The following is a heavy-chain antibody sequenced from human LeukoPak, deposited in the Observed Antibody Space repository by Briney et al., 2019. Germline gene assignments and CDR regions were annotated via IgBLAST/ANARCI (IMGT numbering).Heavy chain of an antibody. CDR2: IYPGDSDT. D-gene: IGHD6-19*01. CDR3: ARQIGSSGYFDF. CDR1: GYSFTSYW. Sequence: GESLKISCKGSGYSFTSYWIAWLRQMPGKGLEWMGIIYPGDSDTRYSPSFKGQVTISADKSINTAYLQWSGLKASDTAMYYCARQIGSSGYFDFWGQETLVTVSS. V-gene: IGHV5-51*01. J-gene: IGHJ4*02.